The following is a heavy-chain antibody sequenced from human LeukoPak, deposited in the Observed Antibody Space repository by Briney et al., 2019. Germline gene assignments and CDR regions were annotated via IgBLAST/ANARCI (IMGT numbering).Heavy chain of an antibody. CDR3: ARDNSWYSSGWYFDY. V-gene: IGHV3-48*03. Sequence: GGSLRLSCAASGFTFRSYEMNWVRQAPGKGLEWVSYISSSGSTIYYADSVKGRFTISRDNAKNSLYLQMNSLRAEDTAVYYCARDNSWYSSGWYFDYWGQGTLVTVSS. J-gene: IGHJ4*02. CDR2: ISSSGSTI. D-gene: IGHD6-19*01. CDR1: GFTFRSYE.